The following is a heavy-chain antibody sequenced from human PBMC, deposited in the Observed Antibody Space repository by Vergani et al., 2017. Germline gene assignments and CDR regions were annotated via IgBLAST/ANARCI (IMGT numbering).Heavy chain of an antibody. CDR2: INHSGST. CDR1: GGSFSGYY. V-gene: IGHV4-34*01. Sequence: QVQLQQWGAGLLKPSETLSLTCAVYGGSFSGYYWSWIRQPPGKGLEWIGEINHSGSTNYNPSLKSRVTISVDTSKNQFSLKLSSVTAADTAVYYCARGRHCSGTSCYTVDYYYYMDVWGKGTTVTVSS. CDR3: ARGRHCSGTSCYTVDYYYYMDV. D-gene: IGHD2-2*02. J-gene: IGHJ6*03.